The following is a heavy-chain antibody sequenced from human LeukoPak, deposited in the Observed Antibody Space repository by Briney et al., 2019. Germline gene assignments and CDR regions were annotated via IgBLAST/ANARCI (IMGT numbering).Heavy chain of an antibody. V-gene: IGHV3-7*01. Sequence: GGPLRLSCTTSGFTFGRFWMSWVRQAPGKGPEWVANIKEDGSERNYVDSVKGRFTISRDNSKNTLYLQMNSLRAEDTAVYYCARGMVTDYYYGMDVWGQGTTVTVSS. D-gene: IGHD5-18*01. J-gene: IGHJ6*02. CDR1: GFTFGRFW. CDR3: ARGMVTDYYYGMDV. CDR2: IKEDGSER.